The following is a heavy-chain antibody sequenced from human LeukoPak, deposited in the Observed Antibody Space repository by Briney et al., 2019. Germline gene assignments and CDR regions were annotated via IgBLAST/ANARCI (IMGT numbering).Heavy chain of an antibody. CDR2: ISYDGSNK. CDR1: GFTFSSYG. V-gene: IGHV3-30*18. J-gene: IGHJ4*02. CDR3: AKQERRYCSGGSCSPGDY. D-gene: IGHD2-15*01. Sequence: GGSLRLSCAASGFTFSSYGMHWVRQAPGKGLEWVAVISYDGSNKYYADSVKGRFTISRDNSKNTLYLQMNSLRAEDTAVYYCAKQERRYCSGGSCSPGDYWGQGTLVTVSS.